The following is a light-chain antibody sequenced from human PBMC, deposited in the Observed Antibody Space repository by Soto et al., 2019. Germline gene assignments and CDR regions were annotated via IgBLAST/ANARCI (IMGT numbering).Light chain of an antibody. CDR1: RSDIGTYNY. J-gene: IGLJ1*01. V-gene: IGLV2-14*03. CDR2: DVS. CDR3: MSYTTTRSFV. Sequence: QSVLTQPASMSGSPGQSITISCTGTRSDIGTYNYLSWYQQHPGKAPRLVISDVSNRPSGVSNRFSGSKSGNTASLTITGLQSEDEADYSCMSYTTTRSFVFGSGTKVTV.